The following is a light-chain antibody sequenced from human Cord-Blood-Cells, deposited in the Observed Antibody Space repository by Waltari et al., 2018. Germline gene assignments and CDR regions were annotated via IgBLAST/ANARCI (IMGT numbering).Light chain of an antibody. CDR1: KLGDKY. CDR2: QDS. Sequence: SYELTQPPSVSVSPGQTASITCSGDKLGDKYACWYQQKPGQSPVLVIYQDSKRPSGIPERFSGSNPGNTATLTISGTQAMDEADYYCQAWDSSTVVFGGGTKLTVI. V-gene: IGLV3-1*01. CDR3: QAWDSSTVV. J-gene: IGLJ2*01.